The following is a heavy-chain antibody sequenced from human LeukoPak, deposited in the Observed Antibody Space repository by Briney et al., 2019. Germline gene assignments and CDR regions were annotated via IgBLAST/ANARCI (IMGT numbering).Heavy chain of an antibody. CDR1: DASISGYY. J-gene: IGHJ4*02. V-gene: IGHV4-59*01. Sequence: ETLSLTCPVSDASISGYYWSWIRQPPGKGLEWIGSIHFSGSTNYNPSLRSRVTISVDTSKNQLSLKLSSVTAADTAVYYCARDLGGIYFDYWGQGTLVTVSS. D-gene: IGHD1-26*01. CDR2: IHFSGST. CDR3: ARDLGGIYFDY.